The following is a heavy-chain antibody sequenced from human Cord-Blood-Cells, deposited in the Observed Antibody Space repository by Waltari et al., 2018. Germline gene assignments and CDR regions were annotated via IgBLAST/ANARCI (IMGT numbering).Heavy chain of an antibody. Sequence: QVQLVQSGAEVKKPGASVKVSCKASGYTFTGYYMHWVRQVPGQGVEWMGWINPNSGGTNYAKKFQGWVTMTRDTSISTAYMELSRLRSDDTAVYYCARDQGDLDAFDIWGQGTMVTVSS. V-gene: IGHV1-2*04. J-gene: IGHJ3*02. D-gene: IGHD3-16*01. CDR1: GYTFTGYY. CDR3: ARDQGDLDAFDI. CDR2: INPNSGGT.